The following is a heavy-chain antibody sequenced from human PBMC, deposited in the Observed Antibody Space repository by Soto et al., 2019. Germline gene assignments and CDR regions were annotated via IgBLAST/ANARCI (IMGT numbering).Heavy chain of an antibody. D-gene: IGHD5-18*01. V-gene: IGHV3-30-3*01. CDR3: AREKGYAPPQSYFDY. Sequence: PGGSLRLSCAASGFTFSSYAMHWVRQAPGKGLEWVAVISYDGSNKYYADSVKGRFTISRDNSKNTLYLQMNSLRAEDTAVYYCAREKGYAPPQSYFDYWGQGTQVTVSS. J-gene: IGHJ4*02. CDR1: GFTFSSYA. CDR2: ISYDGSNK.